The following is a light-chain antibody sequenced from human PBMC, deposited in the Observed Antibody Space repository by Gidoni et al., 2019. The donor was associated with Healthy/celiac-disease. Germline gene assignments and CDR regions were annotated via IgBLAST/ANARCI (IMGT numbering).Light chain of an antibody. Sequence: DIVMTTSALSLPVTPGEPASISCRSSQSLLHSTGYNYLDWDLQKSGQSPQLLIYLGSNRASGVPDRFSCSGSGTDVTLKISRVEAEDVGVYYCMQALQTPYTFGQGTKLEIK. CDR2: LGS. J-gene: IGKJ2*01. CDR1: QSLLHSTGYNY. CDR3: MQALQTPYT. V-gene: IGKV2-28*01.